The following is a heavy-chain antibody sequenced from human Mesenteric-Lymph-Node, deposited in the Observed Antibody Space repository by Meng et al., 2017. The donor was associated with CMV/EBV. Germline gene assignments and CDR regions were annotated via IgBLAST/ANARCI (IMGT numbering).Heavy chain of an antibody. CDR2: IYPGDSDT. CDR3: ARHLSASGWSDFDY. V-gene: IGHV5-51*01. Sequence: KGSGYSFTTYWIGWVRQMPGKGLEWMGIIYPGDSDTRYSPSFQGQVTISADMSISTAYLQWSSLKASDTAMYYCARHLSASGWSDFDYWGPGTLVTVSS. D-gene: IGHD6-19*01. CDR1: GYSFTTYW. J-gene: IGHJ4*02.